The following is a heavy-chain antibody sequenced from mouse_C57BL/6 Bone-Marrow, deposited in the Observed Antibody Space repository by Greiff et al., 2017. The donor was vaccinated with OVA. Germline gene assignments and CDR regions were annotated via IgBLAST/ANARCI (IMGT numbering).Heavy chain of an antibody. D-gene: IGHD1-1*01. CDR2: IHPNSGST. Sequence: QVQLQQPGAELVKPGASVKLSCKASGYTFTSYWMHWVKQRPGQGLEWIGMIHPNSGSTNYNEKFKSKATLTVDKSSSTAYMQLSSLTSEDSAVYYCARDDYYGSSYKYYAMDYWGQGTSVTVSS. V-gene: IGHV1-64*01. J-gene: IGHJ4*01. CDR3: ARDDYYGSSYKYYAMDY. CDR1: GYTFTSYW.